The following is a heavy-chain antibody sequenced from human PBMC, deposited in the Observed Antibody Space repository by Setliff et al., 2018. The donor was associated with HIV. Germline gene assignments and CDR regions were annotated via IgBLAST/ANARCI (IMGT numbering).Heavy chain of an antibody. V-gene: IGHV4-59*01. CDR3: ARNSQKGIQPLLPAS. Sequence: SETLSLTCTVSGGSISTYFWSWVRQTPGKGLEWIGYIYYTGSTSYNPSFRSRVTISVDTSKNQFSLMLDSVTAADTAVYYCARNSQKGIQPLLPASWGPGTLVTVSS. CDR2: IYYTGST. D-gene: IGHD1-1*01. CDR1: GGSISTYF. J-gene: IGHJ5*02.